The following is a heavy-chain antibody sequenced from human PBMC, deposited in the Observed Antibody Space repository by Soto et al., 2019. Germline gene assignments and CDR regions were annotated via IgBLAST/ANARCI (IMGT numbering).Heavy chain of an antibody. CDR3: ERSFRRWSGSNWFDP. Sequence: SETLSLTCTVSGGSISSGGYYWSWIRQHPGKGLEWIGYIYYSGSTYYNPSLKSRVTISVDTSKNQFSLKLSSVTAADTAVYYCERSFRRWSGSNWFDPWGQGTLVTVSS. V-gene: IGHV4-31*02. D-gene: IGHD3-3*01. CDR1: GGSISSGGYY. CDR2: IYYSGST. J-gene: IGHJ5*02.